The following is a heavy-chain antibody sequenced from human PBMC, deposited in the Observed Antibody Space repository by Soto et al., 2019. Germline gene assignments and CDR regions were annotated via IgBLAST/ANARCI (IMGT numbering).Heavy chain of an antibody. CDR3: AKGKEPDVAWDFDY. J-gene: IGHJ4*02. CDR2: INGGNGPT. Sequence: EVQLLESGGDLVQPGGSLRLSCAASGFTFSHYTMSWVRQLPGKGLEWVSGINGGNGPTYYADSVKGRFTISRDNSQNTLYLQMNSLRVGDTAIYYCAKGKEPDVAWDFDYWGQGTLVTVSS. V-gene: IGHV3-23*01. D-gene: IGHD2-2*01. CDR1: GFTFSHYT.